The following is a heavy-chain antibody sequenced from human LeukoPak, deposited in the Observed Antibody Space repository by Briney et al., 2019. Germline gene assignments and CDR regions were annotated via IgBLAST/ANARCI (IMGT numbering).Heavy chain of an antibody. CDR2: INPNSGGT. CDR1: GYTFTGYY. V-gene: IGHV1-2*02. CDR3: ARAGGRSWFDP. J-gene: IGHJ5*02. Sequence: ASVKVSCTASGYTFTGYYMHWVRQAPGQGLEWMGWINPNSGGTNYAQKFQGRVTMTRDTSISTAYMELSRLTSDGTAVYYCARAGGRSWFDPWGQGTLVTVSS.